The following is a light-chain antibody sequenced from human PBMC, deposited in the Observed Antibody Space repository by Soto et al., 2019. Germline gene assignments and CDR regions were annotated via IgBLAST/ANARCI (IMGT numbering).Light chain of an antibody. J-gene: IGKJ5*01. CDR3: QQRHMWPIT. V-gene: IGKV3-15*01. Sequence: EIVMTQSPATLTVSQVETVTLFCRASQSVSSSVAWYQQKPGRAPRLLISGASTRATGIPARFSGSGSGTDFTLTISSLEPEDSAVYYCQQRHMWPITFGQGTRLEIK. CDR1: QSVSSS. CDR2: GAS.